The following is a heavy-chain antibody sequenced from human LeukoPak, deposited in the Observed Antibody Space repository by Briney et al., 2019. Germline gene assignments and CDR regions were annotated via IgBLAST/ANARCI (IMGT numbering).Heavy chain of an antibody. V-gene: IGHV3-53*01. J-gene: IGHJ4*02. CDR2: IYSGGST. D-gene: IGHD5-24*01. Sequence: PGGSLRPSCAASGFPVSSNYLSWVRQAPGKGLEWVSVIYSGGSTYYADSVKGRFTISRDNSKNTLYLQMNSVRAVDTSVYYCARVRDGYNDYYFDYWGQGTLVTVSS. CDR1: GFPVSSNY. CDR3: ARVRDGYNDYYFDY.